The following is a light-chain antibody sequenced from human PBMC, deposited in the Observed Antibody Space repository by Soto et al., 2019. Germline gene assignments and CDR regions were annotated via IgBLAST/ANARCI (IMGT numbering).Light chain of an antibody. CDR3: QKYSSVPV. CDR2: AAS. J-gene: IGKJ3*01. CDR1: QDIRNF. Sequence: DIQMTQSPTSLSASVGDRVTITCRASQDIRNFVAWYQQQPGKAPKLLIYAASTLQSWVPSRFSGSVSGTDFALKLNLLQPEDVATYSSQKYSSVPVFGPGTKVEIK. V-gene: IGKV1-27*01.